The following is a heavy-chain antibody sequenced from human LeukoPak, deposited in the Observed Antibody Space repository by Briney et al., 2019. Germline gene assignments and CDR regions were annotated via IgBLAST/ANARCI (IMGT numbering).Heavy chain of an antibody. CDR1: GFTFSSYA. Sequence: PGGSLRLSCAASGFTFSSYAMSWVRQAPGKGLEWVSYISSSSSTIYYADSVKGRFTISRDNAKNSLYLQMNSLRAEDTAVYYCARGAAAGSLYWGQGTLVTVSS. V-gene: IGHV3-48*01. J-gene: IGHJ4*02. CDR2: ISSSSSTI. CDR3: ARGAAAGSLY. D-gene: IGHD6-13*01.